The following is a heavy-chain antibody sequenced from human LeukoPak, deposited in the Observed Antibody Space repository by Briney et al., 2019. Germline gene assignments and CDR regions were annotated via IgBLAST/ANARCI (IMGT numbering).Heavy chain of an antibody. CDR3: AREARTRRNYYYDSSGYPDC. CDR2: VSAYNGNT. V-gene: IGHV1-18*01. J-gene: IGHJ4*02. CDR1: GYTFTSYG. D-gene: IGHD3-22*01. Sequence: ASVKVSCKASGYTFTSYGISWVRQAPGQGLEWMGWVSAYNGNTNYAQKLQGRVTMTTDTSTSTAYMELRSLRSDDTAVYYCAREARTRRNYYYDSSGYPDCWGQGTLVTVSS.